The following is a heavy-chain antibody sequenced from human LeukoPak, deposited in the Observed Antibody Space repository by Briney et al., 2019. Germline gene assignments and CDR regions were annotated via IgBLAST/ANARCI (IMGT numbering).Heavy chain of an antibody. CDR2: ISSFSGTI. D-gene: IGHD3-16*01. V-gene: IGHV3-48*01. Sequence: HPGGSLRLSCVASGITFSSYSMNWVRQAPGKGLEWVSYISSFSGTINYADSVKGRFTISRDNAKNSLYLQMNCLRAEDTAVYYCARDQGGVGYWGQGTLVTVSS. CDR3: ARDQGGVGY. CDR1: GITFSSYS. J-gene: IGHJ4*02.